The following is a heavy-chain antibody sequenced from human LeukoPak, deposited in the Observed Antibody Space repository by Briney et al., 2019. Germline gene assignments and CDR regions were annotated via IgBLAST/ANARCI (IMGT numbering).Heavy chain of an antibody. J-gene: IGHJ4*02. CDR1: GFTVSSNY. CDR2: IYSGGST. V-gene: IGHV3-66*02. D-gene: IGHD1-1*01. Sequence: GESLKISCAASGFTVSSNYMSWVRQAPGKGLEWVSVIYSGGSTYYADSVKGRFTISRDNSKNTLYLQMNSLRAEDTAVYYCARDVFGEVQFDYWGQGTLVTVSS. CDR3: ARDVFGEVQFDY.